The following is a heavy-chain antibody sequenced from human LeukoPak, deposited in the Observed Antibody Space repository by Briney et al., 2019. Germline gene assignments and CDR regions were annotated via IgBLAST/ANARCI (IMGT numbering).Heavy chain of an antibody. CDR3: ATGRWGSSWFDP. V-gene: IGHV1-24*01. D-gene: IGHD7-27*01. J-gene: IGHJ5*02. CDR1: GYTLTELS. Sequence: GASVKVPCKVSGYTLTELSMHWVRQAPGKGLEWMGGFDPEDGETIYAQKFQGRVTMTEDTSTDTAYMELSSLRSEDTAVYYCATGRWGSSWFDPWGQGTLVTVSS. CDR2: FDPEDGET.